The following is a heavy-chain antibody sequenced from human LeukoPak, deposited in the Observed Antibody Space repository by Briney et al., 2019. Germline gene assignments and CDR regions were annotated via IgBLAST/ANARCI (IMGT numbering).Heavy chain of an antibody. D-gene: IGHD4-17*01. CDR2: ISWNSGSI. Sequence: RPGGSLRLSCAASGFTFDDYAMHWVRQAPGKGLEWVSGISWNSGSIGYADSVKGRFTISRDNAKNSLYLQMNSLRAEDTALYYCAKDIYGDPAYYFDYWGQGTLVTVSS. J-gene: IGHJ4*02. CDR1: GFTFDDYA. V-gene: IGHV3-9*01. CDR3: AKDIYGDPAYYFDY.